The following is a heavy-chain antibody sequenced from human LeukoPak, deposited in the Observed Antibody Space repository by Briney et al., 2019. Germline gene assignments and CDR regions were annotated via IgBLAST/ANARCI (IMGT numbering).Heavy chain of an antibody. Sequence: PSETLSLTCPISGGSIGRFYWSWIRQSPGRDLEWIGLVFVLVGLGDDDIEDIYGNTNFNPPLRRRENISLDMTKKQVSLSLRTMTTADTAVYFYARGVTTFFDRWGQGALVAVSS. CDR2: VFVLVGLGDDDIEDIYGNT. V-gene: IGHV4-4*08. J-gene: IGHJ4*02. CDR1: GGSIGRFY. D-gene: IGHD4-17*01. CDR3: ARGVTTFFDR.